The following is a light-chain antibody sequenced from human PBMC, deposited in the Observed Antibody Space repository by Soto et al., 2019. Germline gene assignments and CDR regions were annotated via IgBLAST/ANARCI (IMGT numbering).Light chain of an antibody. CDR2: SNN. CDR3: AAWDDGLSGYV. CDR1: SSNTGSNS. J-gene: IGLJ1*01. Sequence: QSVLTQPPSASGTPGQRVTISCSGSSSNTGSNSVNWYQQLPGTAPKLLIYSNNQRPSGVPDRFSGSKSGTSASLDISGLQSEDEAEYYCAAWDDGLSGYVFGTGTKLTVL. V-gene: IGLV1-44*01.